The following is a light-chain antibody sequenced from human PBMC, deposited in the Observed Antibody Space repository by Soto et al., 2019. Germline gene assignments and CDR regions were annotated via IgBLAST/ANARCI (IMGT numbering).Light chain of an antibody. CDR2: AAS. Sequence: DIQMTQSPSTLSASVGDTVTITYRASESIDNLLAWYQQKPGKAPKLLIFAASTLARGVPSRFSGRGSGTEFTLTISSLQADDYATFYCQQYHTDWTFGQGTKVDIK. CDR3: QQYHTDWT. J-gene: IGKJ1*01. V-gene: IGKV1-5*01. CDR1: ESIDNL.